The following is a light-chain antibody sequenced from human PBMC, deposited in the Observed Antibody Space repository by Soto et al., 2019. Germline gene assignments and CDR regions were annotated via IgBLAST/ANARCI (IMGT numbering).Light chain of an antibody. J-gene: IGKJ1*01. CDR2: AAS. CDR1: QSISSY. CDR3: QQSYSTPRT. V-gene: IGKV1-39*01. Sequence: DIQLTQAPSFLSASAGDRVSITCRASQSISSYLNLYQQKPGKAPKLLIYAASSLQSGVPSRFSGSGSGTDFTLTISSLQPEDFATYYCQQSYSTPRTFGQGTKVDIK.